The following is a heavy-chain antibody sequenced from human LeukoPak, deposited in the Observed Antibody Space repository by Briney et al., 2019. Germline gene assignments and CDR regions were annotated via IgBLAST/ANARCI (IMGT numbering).Heavy chain of an antibody. J-gene: IGHJ5*02. CDR1: GGSISSYY. CDR3: ATTRSSWYGLSS. D-gene: IGHD6-13*01. V-gene: IGHV4-59*01. Sequence: PSETLSLTCTVSGGSISSYYWSWIRQPPGKGLEWIGYIYYIGSTNYNPSLKSRVTISLDTSKNQFSLKLSSVTAADTAVYYCATTRSSWYGLSSWGQGILVTVSS. CDR2: IYYIGST.